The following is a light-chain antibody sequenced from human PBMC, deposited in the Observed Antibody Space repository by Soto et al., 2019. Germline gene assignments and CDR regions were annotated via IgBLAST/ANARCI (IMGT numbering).Light chain of an antibody. Sequence: EIVLTQSPGTLSLSPGERATLSCRASQSVSSSYLVWYQQKPGQAPRLLIYGASSRATGIPDRCSGSGYGTHFTLTISRLETEDFAVYCCQQYGSSPLYPFGQGTKLEL. V-gene: IGKV3-20*01. CDR3: QQYGSSPLYP. J-gene: IGKJ2*01. CDR1: QSVSSSY. CDR2: GAS.